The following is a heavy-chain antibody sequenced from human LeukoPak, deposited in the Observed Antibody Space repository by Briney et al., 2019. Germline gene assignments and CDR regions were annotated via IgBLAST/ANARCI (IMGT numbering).Heavy chain of an antibody. Sequence: GGSLRLSCAASGFTFSSYAMSWVRQAPGKGLEWVSAISSSGGSTYYADSVKGRFTISRDNSKNTLYLQMNSLRAEDTAVYYCAKSSPRQTTHYMDVWGKGTTVTVSS. V-gene: IGHV3-23*01. CDR3: AKSSPRQTTHYMDV. D-gene: IGHD4-17*01. J-gene: IGHJ6*03. CDR2: ISSSGGST. CDR1: GFTFSSYA.